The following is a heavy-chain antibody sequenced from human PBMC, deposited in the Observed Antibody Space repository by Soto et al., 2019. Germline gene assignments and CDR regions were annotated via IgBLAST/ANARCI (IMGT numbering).Heavy chain of an antibody. J-gene: IGHJ4*02. Sequence: ASVKVSCKTSGYTFTSYVMHWVRQAPGQRLEWIGWINAGNSNTKYSQKIQGRDTITTDTSTSTANMELRSLRSKDTAVFYCARDWPHTATKQSSGGTLDYWGQGTLVTVSS. D-gene: IGHD5-18*01. CDR2: INAGNSNT. V-gene: IGHV1-3*01. CDR3: ARDWPHTATKQSSGGTLDY. CDR1: GYTFTSYV.